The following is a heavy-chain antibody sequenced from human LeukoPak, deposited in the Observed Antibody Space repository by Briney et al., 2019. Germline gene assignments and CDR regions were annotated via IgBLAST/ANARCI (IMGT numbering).Heavy chain of an antibody. Sequence: SETLSLTCTVSGGSISSGDDYWSWIRQPPGKGLEWIGYIYYSGSTYYNPSLKSRVTISVDTSKNQFSLRLSSVTAADTAVYYCAREANSGYNFGAFGIWGQGTMVTVSS. CDR3: AREANSGYNFGAFGI. V-gene: IGHV4-30-4*01. J-gene: IGHJ3*02. CDR1: GGSISSGDDY. D-gene: IGHD5-12*01. CDR2: IYYSGST.